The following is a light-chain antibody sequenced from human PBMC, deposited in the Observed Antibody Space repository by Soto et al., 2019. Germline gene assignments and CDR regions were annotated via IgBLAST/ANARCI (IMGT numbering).Light chain of an antibody. CDR2: EVT. CDR1: SSDVGGYDF. J-gene: IGLJ1*01. CDR3: SSYTITSSPV. V-gene: IGLV2-14*01. Sequence: QSALTQPASVSGSPGQSITISCTGTSSDVGGYDFVSWYRQYPGQAPKILIYEVTHRPSGVPDRFSGSKSGNTASLIISGLQADDEADYYCSSYTITSSPVFGPGTKLTVL.